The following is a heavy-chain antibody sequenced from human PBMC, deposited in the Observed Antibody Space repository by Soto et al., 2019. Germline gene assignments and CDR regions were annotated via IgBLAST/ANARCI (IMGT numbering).Heavy chain of an antibody. V-gene: IGHV3-30*18. CDR2: ISYDGSHK. CDR3: AKRRGDHSNYSWGIDV. Sequence: QVQLVESGGGVVQPGRSLRLSCAASGFTFNNYGMHWVRQAPGKGLVWVTVISYDGSHKYCADSVKGRFTISRDNSKNTLYLQMNSLRDEDTAVYYCAKRRGDHSNYSWGIDVWGQGTTVTVSS. J-gene: IGHJ6*02. D-gene: IGHD4-4*01. CDR1: GFTFNNYG.